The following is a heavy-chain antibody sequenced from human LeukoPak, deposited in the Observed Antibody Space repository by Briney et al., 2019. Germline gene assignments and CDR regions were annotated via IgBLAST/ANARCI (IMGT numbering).Heavy chain of an antibody. CDR1: GGSFSGYY. V-gene: IGHV4-34*01. J-gene: IGHJ4*02. CDR3: ARVPSSSWKRRFFDY. D-gene: IGHD6-13*01. Sequence: SEPLSLTCAVYGGSFSGYYWSWIRQPPGKGLEWIGDINHSGSTHYNPSLKNRVTISVDTSKNQFSLKLSSVTAPDTAVYYCARVPSSSWKRRFFDYWGQGTLVTVSS. CDR2: INHSGST.